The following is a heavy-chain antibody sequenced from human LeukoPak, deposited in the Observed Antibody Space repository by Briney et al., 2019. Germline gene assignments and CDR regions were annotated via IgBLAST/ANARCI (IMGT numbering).Heavy chain of an antibody. J-gene: IGHJ4*02. CDR3: ASMWEGGY. V-gene: IGHV3-21*01. D-gene: IGHD1-26*01. CDR1: EFSFSDYS. CDR2: ISSSSTWI. Sequence: GGSLRLSCAASEFSFSDYSMNWVRQAPGQGLEWVSSISSSSTWIFYADSVMGRFTISRDNAQSSLFLQMNSLRDEDAAVYFCASMWEGGYWGQGTLVTVSS.